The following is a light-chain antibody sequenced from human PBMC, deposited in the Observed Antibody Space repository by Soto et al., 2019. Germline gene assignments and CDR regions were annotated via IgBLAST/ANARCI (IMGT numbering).Light chain of an antibody. V-gene: IGLV2-14*01. CDR2: GNS. Sequence: QSVLTQPASVSGSPGQSITISCTGTSSDVGGYNYVSWYQQHPGKAPKLLIHGNSNRPSGVPDRFSGSKSGTSASLAITGPQAEDEADYYCQSYDSSLSVVFGGGTKLTVL. CDR1: SSDVGGYNY. J-gene: IGLJ2*01. CDR3: QSYDSSLSVV.